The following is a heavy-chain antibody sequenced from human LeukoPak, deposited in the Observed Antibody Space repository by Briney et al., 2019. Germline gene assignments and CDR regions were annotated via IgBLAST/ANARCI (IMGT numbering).Heavy chain of an antibody. J-gene: IGHJ5*02. CDR3: ARGTTVVWKPPFDP. CDR2: IRYGGSNK. D-gene: IGHD4-23*01. V-gene: IGHV3-30*02. CDR1: GFTFSSYG. Sequence: PGGSLRLSCAASGFTFSSYGMHWVRQAPGKGLEWVAFIRYGGSNKYYADSVKGRFTISRDNSKNTLYLQMNSLRAEDTAVFYCARGTTVVWKPPFDPWGQGTLVTVSS.